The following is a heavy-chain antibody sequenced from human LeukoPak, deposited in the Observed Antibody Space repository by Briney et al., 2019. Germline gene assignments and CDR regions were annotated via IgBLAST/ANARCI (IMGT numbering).Heavy chain of an antibody. CDR1: GFTFSSFA. J-gene: IGHJ4*02. CDR2: IRGSGDTT. Sequence: GGSLRLSCAASGFTFSSFAMSWVRQAPGKGLQWVSSIRGSGDTTYYADSVKGRFTISRDNSKNTLYLQMNSLRAGDTAVYFCAKDLILGPFDYWGQGALVTVSS. V-gene: IGHV3-23*01. CDR3: AKDLILGPFDY.